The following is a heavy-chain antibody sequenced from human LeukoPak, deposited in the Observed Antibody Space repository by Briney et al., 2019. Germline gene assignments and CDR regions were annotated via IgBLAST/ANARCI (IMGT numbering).Heavy chain of an antibody. J-gene: IGHJ4*02. CDR3: ARGDYETHGYQTR. CDR1: GYIFTSYV. Sequence: GASVKVSCTASGYIFTSYVLHWVRQAPGQGLEWMGWINTNTGNPTYAQSFTGRFVFSLDTSVSTAYLQISSLKADDTAMYYCARGDYETHGYQTRWGQGTLVTVSS. V-gene: IGHV7-4-1*02. D-gene: IGHD3-22*01. CDR2: INTNTGNP.